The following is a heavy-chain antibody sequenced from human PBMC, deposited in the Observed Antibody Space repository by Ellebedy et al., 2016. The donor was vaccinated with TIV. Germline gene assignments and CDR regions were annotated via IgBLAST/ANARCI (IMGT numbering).Heavy chain of an antibody. Sequence: GESLKISXAASGITFSSYWMSWVRQALGKGLEWVANINQDGSERYYVDSVKGRFTLSRDNAKNSLYLQMNSLRAEDTAVYYCASRPLRDAWNTYFEYWGQGTLVTVSS. J-gene: IGHJ4*02. CDR2: INQDGSER. CDR1: GITFSSYW. D-gene: IGHD1/OR15-1a*01. V-gene: IGHV3-7*01. CDR3: ASRPLRDAWNTYFEY.